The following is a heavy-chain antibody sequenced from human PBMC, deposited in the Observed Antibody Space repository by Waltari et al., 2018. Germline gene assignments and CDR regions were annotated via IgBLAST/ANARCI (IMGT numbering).Heavy chain of an antibody. V-gene: IGHV1-69*08. D-gene: IGHD3-22*01. Sequence: QVQLVQSGAEVKKPGSSVKVSCKASGGTFSSYAISWVRQAPGQGLEWMGRIIPIFGTANYAQKFQGRVTITADKSTSTAYMELSSLRSEDTAVYYCARTYYYDSSGYSYGANWFDPWGQGTLVTVSS. J-gene: IGHJ5*02. CDR1: GGTFSSYA. CDR3: ARTYYYDSSGYSYGANWFDP. CDR2: IIPIFGTA.